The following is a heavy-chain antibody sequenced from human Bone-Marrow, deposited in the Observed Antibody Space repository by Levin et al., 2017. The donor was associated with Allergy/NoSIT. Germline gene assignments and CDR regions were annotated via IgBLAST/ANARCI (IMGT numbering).Heavy chain of an antibody. CDR1: GGSFSGYY. CDR2: INHSGST. V-gene: IGHV4-34*01. J-gene: IGHJ4*02. D-gene: IGHD2-8*01. CDR3: ARNLGVDYYFDY. Sequence: SETLSLTCAVYGGSFSGYYWSWIRQPPGKGLEWIGEINHSGSTNYNPSLKSRVTISVDTSKNQFSLKLSSVTAADTAVYYCARNLGVDYYFDYWGQGTLVTVSS.